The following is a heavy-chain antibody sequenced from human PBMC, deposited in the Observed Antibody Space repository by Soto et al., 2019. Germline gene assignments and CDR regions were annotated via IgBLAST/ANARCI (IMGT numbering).Heavy chain of an antibody. CDR1: GGSVSSGSYY. V-gene: IGHV4-61*01. J-gene: IGHJ4*02. CDR3: ARVVATITPPLSFVDH. CDR2: IYYSGST. Sequence: SETLSLTCTVSGGSVSSGSYYWSWIRQPPGKGLEWIGYIYYSGSTNYNPSLKSRVTISVDTSKNQFSLKLSSVTAADTAVYYCARVVATITPPLSFVDHWGQGTLVTVSS. D-gene: IGHD5-12*01.